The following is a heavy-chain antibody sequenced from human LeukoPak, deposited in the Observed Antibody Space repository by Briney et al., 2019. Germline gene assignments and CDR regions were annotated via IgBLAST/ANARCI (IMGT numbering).Heavy chain of an antibody. D-gene: IGHD6-13*01. Sequence: GGSLGLSCAASGFTFSSYGMHWVRQAPGKGLEWVAVISYDGSNKYYADSVKGRFTISRDNSKNTLYLQMNSLRVEDTAVYYCAKDTTSGYSSSWGPSDYYYYGMDVWGQGTTVTVSS. V-gene: IGHV3-30*18. J-gene: IGHJ6*02. CDR2: ISYDGSNK. CDR1: GFTFSSYG. CDR3: AKDTTSGYSSSWGPSDYYYYGMDV.